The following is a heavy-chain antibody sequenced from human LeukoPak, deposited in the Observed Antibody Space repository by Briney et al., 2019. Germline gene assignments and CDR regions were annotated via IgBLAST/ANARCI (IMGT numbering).Heavy chain of an antibody. Sequence: GGSLRLSCAASGFTFSSYSMIWVRPAPGKGLEWVSSISSSSSYIYYADSVKGRFTISRDNAKNSLYLQMNSLRAEDTAVYYCARDLRFLEWSDYWYFDLWGRGTLVTVSS. CDR3: ARDLRFLEWSDYWYFDL. V-gene: IGHV3-21*01. CDR1: GFTFSSYS. D-gene: IGHD3-3*01. CDR2: ISSSSSYI. J-gene: IGHJ2*01.